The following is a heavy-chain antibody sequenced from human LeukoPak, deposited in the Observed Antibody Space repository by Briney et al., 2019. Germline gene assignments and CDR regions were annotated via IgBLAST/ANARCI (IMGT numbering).Heavy chain of an antibody. CDR1: GFTFSSYS. V-gene: IGHV3-48*01. Sequence: HPGGSLRLSCAASGFTFSSYSMNWVRQAPGKGLEWVSHITSSSSTIYYADSVKGRFTISRDNAENSLYLQMNSLRAEDTAVYYCARGEAGTMVRGANDYWGQGTLVTVSS. D-gene: IGHD3-10*01. J-gene: IGHJ4*02. CDR3: ARGEAGTMVRGANDY. CDR2: ITSSSSTI.